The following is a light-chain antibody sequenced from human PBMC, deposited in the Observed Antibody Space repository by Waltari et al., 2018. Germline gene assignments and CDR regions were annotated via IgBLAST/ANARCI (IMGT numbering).Light chain of an antibody. CDR2: DAS. CDR3: QQYNRWPPIT. V-gene: IGKV3-15*01. Sequence: EIVMTQSPATLSVSPGETATLSCRASQSVSSNVAYYQTKPGQAPRLLIYDASTRATSIPAKFRGGGSGTEFTLTISSLQSEDFAVYYCQQYNRWPPITFGHGTRLEIK. CDR1: QSVSSN. J-gene: IGKJ5*01.